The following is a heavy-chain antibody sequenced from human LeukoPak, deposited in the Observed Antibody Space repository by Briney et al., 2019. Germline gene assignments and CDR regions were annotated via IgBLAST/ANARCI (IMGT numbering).Heavy chain of an antibody. J-gene: IGHJ2*01. CDR3: ASSSGWYYYFDL. V-gene: IGHV1-24*01. CDR1: GYTLTELS. CDR2: FDPEDGET. D-gene: IGHD6-19*01. Sequence: ASVKVSCKVSGYTLTELSMHWVRQAPGKGLEWMGGFDPEDGETIYAQKFQGRVTMTEDTSTDTAYMELSSLRSEDTAVYYCASSSGWYYYFDLWGRGTLVTVSS.